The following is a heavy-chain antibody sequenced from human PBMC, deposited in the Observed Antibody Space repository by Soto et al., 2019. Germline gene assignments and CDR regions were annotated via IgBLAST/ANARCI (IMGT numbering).Heavy chain of an antibody. D-gene: IGHD6-25*01. CDR1: GYTFTTYG. J-gene: IGHJ6*02. Sequence: ASVKVSCKAFGYTFTTYGLSWVRQAPGQGLEWMGWVSPYNGNTYYAPRLQGRVTMTTDTSTTTAYMSLRSLRSDDTAIYYGVTGGILAANSPDYYYGLDVWGQGPPVTVSS. CDR3: VTGGILAANSPDYYYGLDV. V-gene: IGHV1-18*01. CDR2: VSPYNGNT.